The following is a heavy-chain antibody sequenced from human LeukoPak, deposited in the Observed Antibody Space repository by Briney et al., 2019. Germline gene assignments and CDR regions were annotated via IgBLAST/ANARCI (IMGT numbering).Heavy chain of an antibody. Sequence: PSETLSLTCAVYRGSFSGYYWSWIRQPPGKGLEWIGEINHSGSTNYNPSLKSRVTISVDTSKNQFSLKLSSVTAADTAVYHCARGEEQWLEWYFDLWGRGTLVTVSS. J-gene: IGHJ2*01. V-gene: IGHV4-34*01. D-gene: IGHD6-19*01. CDR2: INHSGST. CDR3: ARGEEQWLEWYFDL. CDR1: RGSFSGYY.